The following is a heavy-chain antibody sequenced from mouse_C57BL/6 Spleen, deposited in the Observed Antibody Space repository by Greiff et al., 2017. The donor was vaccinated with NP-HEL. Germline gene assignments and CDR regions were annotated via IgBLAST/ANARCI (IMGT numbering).Heavy chain of an antibody. J-gene: IGHJ1*03. CDR3: ARSGDLWYFDV. Sequence: VQLQESGAELVKPGASVKISCKASGYAFSSYWMNWVKQRPGKGLEWIGQIYPGDGDTNYNGKFKGKATLTADKSSSTAYMQLSSLTSEDSAVYFCARSGDLWYFDVWGTGTTVTVSS. D-gene: IGHD3-1*01. V-gene: IGHV1-80*01. CDR1: GYAFSSYW. CDR2: IYPGDGDT.